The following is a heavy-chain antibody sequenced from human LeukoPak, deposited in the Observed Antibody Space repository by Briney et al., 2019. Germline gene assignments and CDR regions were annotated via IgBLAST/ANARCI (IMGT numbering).Heavy chain of an antibody. CDR1: GGSISSYY. V-gene: IGHV4-39*01. D-gene: IGHD1-26*01. J-gene: IGHJ6*02. Sequence: SETLSLTCTVSGGSISSYYWGWVRQTPGKGLEWIGSIYYSGSTYYNPSLKSRVTISVDTSKNQFSLKLSSVTAADTAVYYCARHPRNGSYPFYYYGMDVWGQGTTVTVSS. CDR3: ARHPRNGSYPFYYYGMDV. CDR2: IYYSGST.